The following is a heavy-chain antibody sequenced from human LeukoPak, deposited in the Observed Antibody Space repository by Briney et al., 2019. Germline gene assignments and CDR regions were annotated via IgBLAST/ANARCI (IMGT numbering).Heavy chain of an antibody. Sequence: GGSLRLSCAASGFTFSSYWMSWVRQAPGKGLEWVANIKQDGSEKYYVDSVKGRFTISRDNAKNSLYLQMNSLRAEDAAVYYCARVKGTPGDSIWWYFDYWGQGTLVTVSS. CDR1: GFTFSSYW. CDR3: ARVKGTPGDSIWWYFDY. J-gene: IGHJ4*02. V-gene: IGHV3-7*01. D-gene: IGHD2-15*01. CDR2: IKQDGSEK.